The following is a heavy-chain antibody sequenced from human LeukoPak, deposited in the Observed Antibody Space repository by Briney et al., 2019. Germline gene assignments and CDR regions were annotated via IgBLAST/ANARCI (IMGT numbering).Heavy chain of an antibody. D-gene: IGHD2-15*01. Sequence: GGSLRLSCAASGCTFSSYSMNWVRQAPGKGLEWVSSISSSSSYIYYADSVKGRFTISRDNAKNSLYLQMNSLRAEDTAVYYCAKDTCSGGSCYYYYGMDVWGQGTTVTVSS. V-gene: IGHV3-21*01. CDR1: GCTFSSYS. CDR2: ISSSSSYI. CDR3: AKDTCSGGSCYYYYGMDV. J-gene: IGHJ6*02.